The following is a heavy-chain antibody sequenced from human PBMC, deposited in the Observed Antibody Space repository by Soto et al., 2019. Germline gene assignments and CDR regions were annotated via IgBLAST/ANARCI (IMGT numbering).Heavy chain of an antibody. Sequence: SETLSLTCTVSGGSISRYYWSWIRQPPGKGLEWIGYIYYSGSTNYNPSLKSRVTISVDTSKNQFSLKLSSVTAAGTAVYYCARVIGESNYYYCYRIDVWGQGTTVTVS. V-gene: IGHV4-59*01. D-gene: IGHD3-10*01. CDR2: IYYSGST. CDR3: ARVIGESNYYYCYRIDV. J-gene: IGHJ6*02. CDR1: GGSISRYY.